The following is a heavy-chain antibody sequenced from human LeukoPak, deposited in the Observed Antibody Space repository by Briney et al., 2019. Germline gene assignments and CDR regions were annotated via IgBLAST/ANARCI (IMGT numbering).Heavy chain of an antibody. D-gene: IGHD1-26*01. Sequence: GWSLRLSCEASGFIFSSYNMNWIRQAPGKGLEWVSYITTRSDTIYYADSVKGRFTISMDNPKNALYLQMHSLRVEDTAVYYCVXRKXGAHPFDNWGKGTLVTVSS. CDR2: ITTRSDTI. J-gene: IGHJ4*02. CDR1: GFIFSSYN. CDR3: VXRKXGAHPFDN. V-gene: IGHV3-48*01.